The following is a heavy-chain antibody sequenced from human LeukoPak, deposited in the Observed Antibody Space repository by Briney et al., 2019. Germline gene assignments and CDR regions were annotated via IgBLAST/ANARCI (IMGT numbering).Heavy chain of an antibody. Sequence: SETLSLTCAVCGGSFSSSSYYWGWIRQPPAKGLEWIGSFYYSGSTYYNPSLKSRVTISVDTSKNQFSLKFSPWTATDIAVYYCAKQRRVVVTAPFDYWGQGTLVTVSS. CDR1: GGSFSSSSYY. D-gene: IGHD2-21*02. CDR3: AKQRRVVVTAPFDY. V-gene: IGHV4-39*01. J-gene: IGHJ4*02. CDR2: FYYSGST.